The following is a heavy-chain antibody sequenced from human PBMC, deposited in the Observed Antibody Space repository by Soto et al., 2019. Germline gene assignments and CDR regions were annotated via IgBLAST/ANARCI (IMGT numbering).Heavy chain of an antibody. CDR1: GDSVTSVSDY. CDR2: IYYSGSA. D-gene: IGHD3-10*01. V-gene: IGHV4-61*01. J-gene: IGHJ6*02. Sequence: SETLSLTCTVSGDSVTSVSDYWSWIRQPPGKGVEGIGYIYYSGSADYHPSLGSRVTISIDTSTHPFSLKLTSVTAADTAVYYCARGVGFGYYYYHMDLWGQGTTVTVSS. CDR3: ARGVGFGYYYYHMDL.